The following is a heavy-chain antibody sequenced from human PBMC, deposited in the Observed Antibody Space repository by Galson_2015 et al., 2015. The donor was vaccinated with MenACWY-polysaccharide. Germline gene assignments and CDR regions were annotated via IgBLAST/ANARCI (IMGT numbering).Heavy chain of an antibody. CDR3: AKGAAHYGSGNYYDY. J-gene: IGHJ4*02. D-gene: IGHD3-10*01. CDR2: LSPTTGNT. V-gene: IGHV3-23*01. CDR1: GFIFGDYA. Sequence: SLRLSCAASGFIFGDYAMAWFRQAPGKGLEWVSGLSPTTGNTYYADSVRGRFTISRDNSKNTLYLQMDSLRAEDTALYYCAKGAAHYGSGNYYDYWGQGTQVTVSS.